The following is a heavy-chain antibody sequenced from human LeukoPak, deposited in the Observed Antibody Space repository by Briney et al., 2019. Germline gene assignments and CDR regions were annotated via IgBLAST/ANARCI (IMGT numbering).Heavy chain of an antibody. J-gene: IGHJ4*02. CDR2: ISGTGDDT. V-gene: IGHV3-23*01. Sequence: GGSLRLSCAASEFTFRAYALTWVRQAPGKGLEWVSSISGTGDDTYYADSVKGRFTISRDNSKNTLYLQMNSLGAEDTALYYCAKDVRGYNRPFDYWGQGTLVTVSS. CDR3: AKDVRGYNRPFDY. CDR1: EFTFRAYA. D-gene: IGHD3-10*02.